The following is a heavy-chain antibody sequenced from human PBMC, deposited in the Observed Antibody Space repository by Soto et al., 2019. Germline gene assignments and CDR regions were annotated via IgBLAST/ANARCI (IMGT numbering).Heavy chain of an antibody. CDR1: GFTFTSSA. CDR2: IVVGSGNT. V-gene: IGHV1-58*01. D-gene: IGHD3-3*01. Sequence: ASVKVSCKASGFTFTSSAVQWVRQARGQRLEWIGWIVVGSGNTNYAQKFQERVTITRDMSTSTAYMELSSLRSEDTAVYYWAADQRWDYDFWRAKDYYYYGMDVWGQGTTVTVSS. CDR3: AADQRWDYDFWRAKDYYYYGMDV. J-gene: IGHJ6*02.